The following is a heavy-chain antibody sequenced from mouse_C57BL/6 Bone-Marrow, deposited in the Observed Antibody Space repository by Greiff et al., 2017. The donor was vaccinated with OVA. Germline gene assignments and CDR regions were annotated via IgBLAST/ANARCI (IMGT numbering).Heavy chain of an antibody. CDR3: TTDGSSYDYAMDY. D-gene: IGHD1-1*01. Sequence: VQLQQSGAELVRPGASVKLSCTASGFNIKDDYMHWVKQRPEQGLEWIGWIDPENGDTEYASKFQGKATITADTSSNTAYLQISSLTSEDTAVYYCTTDGSSYDYAMDYWGQGTSVTVSS. J-gene: IGHJ4*01. CDR2: IDPENGDT. CDR1: GFNIKDDY. V-gene: IGHV14-4*01.